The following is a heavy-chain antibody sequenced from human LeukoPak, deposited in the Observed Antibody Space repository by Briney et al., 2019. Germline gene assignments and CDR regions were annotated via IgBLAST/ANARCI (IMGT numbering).Heavy chain of an antibody. Sequence: ASVKVSCKASGYTFTSYGISWVRQAPGQGLEWMGWIRAYNGNTNYAQKLQGRVTMTTDTSTSTAYMELRSLRSDDTAVYYCAREGYYDSSAFTYYYYYGMDVWGQGTTVTVSS. CDR1: GYTFTSYG. D-gene: IGHD3-22*01. CDR3: AREGYYDSSAFTYYYYYGMDV. J-gene: IGHJ6*02. V-gene: IGHV1-18*01. CDR2: IRAYNGNT.